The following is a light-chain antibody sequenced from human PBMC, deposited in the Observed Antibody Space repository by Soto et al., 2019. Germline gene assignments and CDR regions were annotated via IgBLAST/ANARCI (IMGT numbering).Light chain of an antibody. Sequence: DIQMTQSPSTLSVFVGDRVTITCRASQSISKYLGWYQQKPGKAPNLLIYDASILESGVPSRFSGSGSGTEFTLTINSLQSEDFAVYFCQQYNIWPPGTFGQGTKVDI. V-gene: IGKV1-5*01. CDR1: QSISKY. CDR2: DAS. J-gene: IGKJ1*01. CDR3: QQYNIWPPGT.